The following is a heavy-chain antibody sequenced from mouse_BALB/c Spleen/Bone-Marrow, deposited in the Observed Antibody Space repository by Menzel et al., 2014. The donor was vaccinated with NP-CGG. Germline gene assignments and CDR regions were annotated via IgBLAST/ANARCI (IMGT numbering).Heavy chain of an antibody. V-gene: IGHV1-77*01. D-gene: IGHD2-2*01. CDR2: IYPGSGNT. Sequence: QVQLQQSGAELARPGASVKLSCKASGYTFTDYYINWVKQRTGQGLEWIGEIYPGSGNTYYNEKFKGKATLTADKSSSTAYMQLSSLTSEDSAVYLCARSRGYAWFAYWGQGTLVTVSA. CDR1: GYTFTDYY. CDR3: ARSRGYAWFAY. J-gene: IGHJ3*01.